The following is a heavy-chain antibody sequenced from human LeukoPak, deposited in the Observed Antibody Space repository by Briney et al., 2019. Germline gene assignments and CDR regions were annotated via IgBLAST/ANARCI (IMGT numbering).Heavy chain of an antibody. Sequence: PGGSLKLSCAASGFTFSSYAMHWVRQAPGKGLEWVAVISYDGSNKYYADSVKGRFTISRDNSKNTLYLQMNSLRAEDTALYYCARVYYYDSSGGYQHPLGYWGQGTLVTVSS. CDR2: ISYDGSNK. CDR1: GFTFSSYA. V-gene: IGHV3-30*14. CDR3: ARVYYYDSSGGYQHPLGY. J-gene: IGHJ4*02. D-gene: IGHD3-22*01.